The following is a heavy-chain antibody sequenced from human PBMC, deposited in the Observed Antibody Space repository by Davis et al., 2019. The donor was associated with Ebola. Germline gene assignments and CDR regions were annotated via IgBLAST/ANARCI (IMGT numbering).Heavy chain of an antibody. CDR3: ARALHDEVLDY. CDR2: TSHNERER. Sequence: PGGSLRLSCVASGFTFSNHAMHWVRQAPGKGQEWVAVTSHNERERFYGESVQGRFTISRDNSENVLYLQTDSLRPDDTAIYFCARALHDEVLDYWGQGTPVTVSS. D-gene: IGHD1-1*01. J-gene: IGHJ4*02. V-gene: IGHV3-30*04. CDR1: GFTFSNHA.